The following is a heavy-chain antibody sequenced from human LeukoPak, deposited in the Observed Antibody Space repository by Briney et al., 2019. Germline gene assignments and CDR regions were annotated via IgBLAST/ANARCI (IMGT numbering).Heavy chain of an antibody. V-gene: IGHV3-21*01. CDR2: ISSSSSYI. Sequence: GGSLRLSCAASGFTFSSYIMHWVRQAPGKGLEWVSSISSSSSYIYYADSVKGRFTISRDNAKNSLYLQMNSLRAEDTAVYYCARVDSGYDFGAFDIWGQGTMVTVSS. J-gene: IGHJ3*02. D-gene: IGHD5-12*01. CDR3: ARVDSGYDFGAFDI. CDR1: GFTFSSYI.